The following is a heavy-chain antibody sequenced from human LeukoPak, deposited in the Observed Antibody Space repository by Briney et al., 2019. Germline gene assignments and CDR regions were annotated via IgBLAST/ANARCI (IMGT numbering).Heavy chain of an antibody. CDR3: ARHDLDRVTMISHAAFDI. J-gene: IGHJ3*02. CDR2: IYYNGRS. Sequence: PSETLSLTCTVSGGSISSGSYHWGWIRQPPGKGLEWIGSIYYNGRSYFNPSLKSRVTISIDTSKNQFSLRLNSVTAADTAVYHCARHDLDRVTMISHAAFDIWGQGTMVTVSS. D-gene: IGHD3-22*01. V-gene: IGHV4-39*01. CDR1: GGSISSGSYH.